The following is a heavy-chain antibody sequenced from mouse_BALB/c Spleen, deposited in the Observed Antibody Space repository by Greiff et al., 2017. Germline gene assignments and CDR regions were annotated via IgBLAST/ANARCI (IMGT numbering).Heavy chain of an antibody. Sequence: DVQLVESGGGLVQPGGSRKLSCAASGFTFSSFGMHWVRQAPEKGLEWVAYISSGSSTIYYADTVKGRFTISRDNPKNTLFLQMTSLRSEDTAMYYCARRGYGSSSYAMDYWGQGTSVTVSS. CDR2: ISSGSSTI. D-gene: IGHD1-1*01. CDR3: ARRGYGSSSYAMDY. J-gene: IGHJ4*01. V-gene: IGHV5-17*02. CDR1: GFTFSSFG.